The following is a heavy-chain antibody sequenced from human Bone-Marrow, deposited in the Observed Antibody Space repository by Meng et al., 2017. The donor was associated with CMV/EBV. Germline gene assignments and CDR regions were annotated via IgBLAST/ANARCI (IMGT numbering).Heavy chain of an antibody. D-gene: IGHD2-2*01. CDR3: ARSIVVVPAAKHYYYYGMDV. J-gene: IGHJ6*02. V-gene: IGHV5-51*01. CDR1: GYSFTSYW. CDR2: IYPGDSDT. Sequence: GGSLRLSCKGYGYSFTSYWIGWVRQMPGKGLELMGIIYPGDSDTRYSPSFQGQVTISADKSISTAYLQWSSLKASDTAMYYCARSIVVVPAAKHYYYYGMDVWGQGTTVTVSS.